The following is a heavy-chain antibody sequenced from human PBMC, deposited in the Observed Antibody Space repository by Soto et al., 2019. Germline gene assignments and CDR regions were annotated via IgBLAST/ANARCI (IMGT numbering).Heavy chain of an antibody. CDR2: IYTSGST. CDR1: GGSISSYY. J-gene: IGHJ6*02. V-gene: IGHV4-4*07. CDR3: ARTGQTYYYYGMDV. Sequence: PSETLSLTCTVSGGSISSYYCSWIRQPAGKGLEWIGHIYTSGSTNYNPSLKSRVTMSVDTSKNQFSLKLSSVTAADTAVYYCARTGQTYYYYGMDVWGQGTTVTVSS.